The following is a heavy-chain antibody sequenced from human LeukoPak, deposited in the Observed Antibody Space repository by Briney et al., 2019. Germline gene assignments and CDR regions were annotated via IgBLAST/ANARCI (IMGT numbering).Heavy chain of an antibody. CDR3: ARDGPAAAGHNWFDP. CDR2: INWNGGST. CDR1: GFTFDDYG. D-gene: IGHD6-13*01. J-gene: IGHJ5*02. V-gene: IGHV3-20*01. Sequence: RTGGSLRLSCAASGFTFDDYGMSWVRQAPGKGLEWVSGINWNGGSTGYADSVKGRFTISRDNAKNSLYLQMNSLRAEDTALYHCARDGPAAAGHNWFDPWGQGTLVTVSS.